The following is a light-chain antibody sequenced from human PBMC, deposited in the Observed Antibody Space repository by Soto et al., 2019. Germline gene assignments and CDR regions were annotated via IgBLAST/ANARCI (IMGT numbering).Light chain of an antibody. Sequence: DIQMTQSPSTLSASVGDRVTITCRASESISPWLAWYQQKPGKAPKILIYKASSLEGGVPSRFSGSESGTEFTLTISSLQPDYFATYYCQQYKTYSRTFGQGTKLEIK. CDR3: QQYKTYSRT. CDR1: ESISPW. J-gene: IGKJ2*01. V-gene: IGKV1-5*03. CDR2: KAS.